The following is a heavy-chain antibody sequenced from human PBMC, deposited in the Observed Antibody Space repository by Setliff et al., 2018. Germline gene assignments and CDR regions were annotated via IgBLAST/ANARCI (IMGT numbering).Heavy chain of an antibody. V-gene: IGHV1-18*01. CDR2: ISAYNGKA. J-gene: IGHJ4*02. D-gene: IGHD2-8*01. CDR3: LRLVRYCTKIACQATSGDEV. CDR1: GYTLSNSI. Sequence: ASVKVSCKASGYTLSNSILSWVWQAPGQGLEWVGWISAYNGKAYSAQKFQDRVTLTTHTSTNMGYLELRDLRSDDTAVYYCLRLVRYCTKIACQATSGDEVWGLGTLVTVS.